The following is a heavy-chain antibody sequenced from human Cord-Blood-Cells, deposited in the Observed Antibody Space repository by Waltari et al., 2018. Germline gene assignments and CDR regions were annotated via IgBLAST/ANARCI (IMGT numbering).Heavy chain of an antibody. D-gene: IGHD1-1*01. CDR3: ARVERTGFTYWYFDL. V-gene: IGHV1-8*01. J-gene: IGHJ2*01. Sequence: QVQLVQSGAEVKKPGASVKVSCKASGYTFTSYDINWVRQALGQGLEWVGWMNPNGGNTAYAKKFQGRVTMPRNTSISTAYMELSSLRSEDTAVYYCARVERTGFTYWYFDLWGRGTLVTVSS. CDR1: GYTFTSYD. CDR2: MNPNGGNT.